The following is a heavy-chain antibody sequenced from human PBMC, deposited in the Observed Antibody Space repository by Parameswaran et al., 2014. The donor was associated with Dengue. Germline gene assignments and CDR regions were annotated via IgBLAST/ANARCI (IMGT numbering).Heavy chain of an antibody. D-gene: IGHD6-19*01. CDR2: IYYSGST. CDR1: GGSISSYY. Sequence: ASETLSLTCTVSGGSISSYYWSWIRQPPGKGLEWIGYIYYSGSTNYNPSLKSRVTISVDTSKNQFSLKLSSVTAADTAVYYCARGRQWLGNFDYWGQGTLVTVSS. J-gene: IGHJ4*02. CDR3: ARGRQWLGNFDY. V-gene: IGHV4-59*12.